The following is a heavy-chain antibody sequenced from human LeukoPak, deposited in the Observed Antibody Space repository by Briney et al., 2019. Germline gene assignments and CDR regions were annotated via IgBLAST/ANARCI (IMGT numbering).Heavy chain of an antibody. J-gene: IGHJ3*01. D-gene: IGHD1-1*01. CDR1: GITFSDHF. Sequence: GGSLRLSCAASGITFSDHFMDWVRQAPGKGLEWVGRIRKKPNSYTTEYAASVKGRFTFSRDDSKNSLYLQMNSLETEDTAVYYCARVSATTGATDALDFWGQGTMVTVSS. CDR2: IRKKPNSYTT. V-gene: IGHV3-72*01. CDR3: ARVSATTGATDALDF.